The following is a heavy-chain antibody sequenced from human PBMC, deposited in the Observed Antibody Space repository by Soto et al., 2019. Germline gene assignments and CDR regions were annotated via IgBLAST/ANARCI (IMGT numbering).Heavy chain of an antibody. V-gene: IGHV4-34*01. CDR2: INHSGST. Sequence: SETLSLTCAVYGGSFSGYYWSWIRQPPGKGLEWIGEINHSGSTNYNPSLKSGVTISVDTSKNQFSLKLSSVTAADPAVYYCARGLAVIQKYFQHWGQGTLVTVSS. CDR1: GGSFSGYY. CDR3: ARGLAVIQKYFQH. J-gene: IGHJ1*01. D-gene: IGHD3-16*02.